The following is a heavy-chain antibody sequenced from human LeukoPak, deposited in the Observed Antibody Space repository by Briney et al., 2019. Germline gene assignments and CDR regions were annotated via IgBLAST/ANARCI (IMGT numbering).Heavy chain of an antibody. CDR1: GGSISSSNYY. D-gene: IGHD1-26*01. CDR2: TYYSGRT. CDR3: ARLDVGATIDY. V-gene: IGHV4-39*01. J-gene: IGHJ4*02. Sequence: SETLSLTCTVSGGSISSSNYYWAWIRQPPGKGLEWIGSTYYSGRTFYNPSLKSRPTISIATSKTQFSLKLISITAAATGVYYCARLDVGATIDYWGQGTLVTVSS.